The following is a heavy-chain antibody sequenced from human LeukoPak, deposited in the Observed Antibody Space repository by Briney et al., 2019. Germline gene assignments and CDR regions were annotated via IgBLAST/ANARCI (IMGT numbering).Heavy chain of an antibody. CDR1: GGTFSSYA. J-gene: IGHJ4*02. D-gene: IGHD6-19*01. Sequence: ASVKVSCKASGGTFSSYAISWVRHALGQGLEWMLGIIPIFGTANYAQKFQGRDTITADESTSTAYMELSSLRSEDTAVYYCARVTDSGSFFDYWGQGTLVTVSS. V-gene: IGHV1-69*13. CDR2: IIPIFGTA. CDR3: ARVTDSGSFFDY.